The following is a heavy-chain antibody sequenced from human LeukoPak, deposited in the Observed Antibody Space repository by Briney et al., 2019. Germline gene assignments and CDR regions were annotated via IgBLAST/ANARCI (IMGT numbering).Heavy chain of an antibody. CDR2: ISSSSSYI. CDR1: GFTFSAYA. V-gene: IGHV3-21*01. D-gene: IGHD6-13*01. CDR3: ASLAAAGDFDY. J-gene: IGHJ4*02. Sequence: GGSLRLSCSASGFTFSAYAMYWVRQAPGKGLEWVSSISSSSSYIYYADSVKGRFTISRDNAKNSLYLQMNSLRAEDTAVYYCASLAAAGDFDYWGQGTLVTVSS.